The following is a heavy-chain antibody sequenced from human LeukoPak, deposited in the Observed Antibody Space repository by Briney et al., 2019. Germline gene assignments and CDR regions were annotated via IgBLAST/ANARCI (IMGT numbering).Heavy chain of an antibody. CDR1: GGSISSYY. CDR3: ARLSTGYSSSWYLDY. D-gene: IGHD6-13*01. V-gene: IGHV4-4*08. CDR2: IYSSGST. J-gene: IGHJ4*02. Sequence: SETLSLACTVSGGSISSYYWSWIRQPPGKGLEWIGYIYSSGSTNYNLSLKSRVTISVDTSKNQFSLKLGSVTAADTAVYYCARLSTGYSSSWYLDYWGQGTLVTLSS.